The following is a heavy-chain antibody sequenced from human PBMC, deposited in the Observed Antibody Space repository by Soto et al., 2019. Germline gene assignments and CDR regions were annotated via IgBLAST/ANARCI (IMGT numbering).Heavy chain of an antibody. CDR3: HGYGY. D-gene: IGHD5-12*01. CDR1: GFTVSGYY. CDR2: ISSSGTSA. J-gene: IGHJ4*02. Sequence: GRSPTLSCAASGFTVSGYYMSLNRQTPNKGLEYISYISSSGTSANYADSVKGRFTISRDNATNPLYHQMNSLRTEDTAVYTCHGYGYWGQGTLVPVSS. V-gene: IGHV3-11*03.